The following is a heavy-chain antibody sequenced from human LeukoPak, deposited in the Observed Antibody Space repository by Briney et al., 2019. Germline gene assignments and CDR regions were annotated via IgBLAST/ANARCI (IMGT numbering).Heavy chain of an antibody. CDR1: GGTFYNSG. V-gene: IGHV1-69*05. CDR2: LIPIFGTT. D-gene: IGHD6-19*01. Sequence: ASVKVSCKASGGTFYNSGISWMRQAPGQGLEWMGRLIPIFGTTKYAQKFQGRVTITTDESTSTAYMELSSLRSEDTAVYYCARVVAVAGTDWGQGTLVTVSS. J-gene: IGHJ4*02. CDR3: ARVVAVAGTD.